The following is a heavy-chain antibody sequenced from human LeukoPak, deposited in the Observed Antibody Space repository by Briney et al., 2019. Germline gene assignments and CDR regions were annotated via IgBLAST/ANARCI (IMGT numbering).Heavy chain of an antibody. Sequence: GGSLRLSCAASGFTFSSYWMHWVRQAPGKGLVWVSRINSDGSSTSYADSVKGRFTISRDNAKNTLYLQMNSLRAEDTAVYYCARVHSSSWYYFDYWGQGTLVTVSS. CDR3: ARVHSSSWYYFDY. D-gene: IGHD6-13*01. CDR1: GFTFSSYW. J-gene: IGHJ4*02. V-gene: IGHV3-74*01. CDR2: INSDGSST.